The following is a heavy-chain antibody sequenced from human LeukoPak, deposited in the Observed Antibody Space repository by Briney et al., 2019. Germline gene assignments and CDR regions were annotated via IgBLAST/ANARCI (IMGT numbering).Heavy chain of an antibody. Sequence: GGSLRLSCAASGFTFSSYAMSWVRQAPGKGLEWVSAISGSGGSTSYADSVKGRFTISRDNSKNTLYLQMNSLRAEDTAVYYCAKGGYYYDSSGYLDYWGQGTLVTVSS. J-gene: IGHJ4*02. CDR3: AKGGYYYDSSGYLDY. D-gene: IGHD3-22*01. CDR2: ISGSGGST. CDR1: GFTFSSYA. V-gene: IGHV3-23*01.